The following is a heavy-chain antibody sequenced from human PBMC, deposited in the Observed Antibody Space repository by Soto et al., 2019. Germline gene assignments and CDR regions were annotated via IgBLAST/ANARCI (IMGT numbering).Heavy chain of an antibody. CDR2: ISSSSSYI. Sequence: GGSLRLSCAASGFTFSSYSMNWVRQAPGKGLEWVSSISSSSSYIYYADSVKGRFTISRDNAKNSLYLKMNSLRAEDTAVYYCARIHVQLVHYYYYGMDVWGQGTTVTVSS. D-gene: IGHD6-6*01. V-gene: IGHV3-21*01. J-gene: IGHJ6*02. CDR3: ARIHVQLVHYYYYGMDV. CDR1: GFTFSSYS.